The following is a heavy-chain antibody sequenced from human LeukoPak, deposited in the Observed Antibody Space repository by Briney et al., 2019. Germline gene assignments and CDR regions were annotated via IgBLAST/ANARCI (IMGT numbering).Heavy chain of an antibody. J-gene: IGHJ5*02. CDR2: MNPNNGNT. CDR1: GYTFTSYV. CDR3: ARVHGGGDRFDP. V-gene: IGHV1-8*01. Sequence: ASVKVTCQAPGYTFTSYVINWVRQAIGQGLEWMGWMNPNNGNTGYAQKFQGRVTMTRSTALRTDYMELSSLRIDDTAEYYWARVHGGGDRFDPWGQGTLVTVSS. D-gene: IGHD3-16*01.